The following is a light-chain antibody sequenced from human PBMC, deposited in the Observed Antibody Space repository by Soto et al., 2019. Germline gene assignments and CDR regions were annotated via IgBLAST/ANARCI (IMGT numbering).Light chain of an antibody. CDR2: AAS. V-gene: IGKV1-39*01. Sequence: DIQMTQSPSSLSASVGDRVTITCRASQSISSYLNWYQQKPGKAPKLLIYAASSLQGGVPSRFSGSGSGTDFTLTISSLQPEDFETYYCQQSYSTPPYTFGQGTKLEIK. CDR3: QQSYSTPPYT. CDR1: QSISSY. J-gene: IGKJ2*01.